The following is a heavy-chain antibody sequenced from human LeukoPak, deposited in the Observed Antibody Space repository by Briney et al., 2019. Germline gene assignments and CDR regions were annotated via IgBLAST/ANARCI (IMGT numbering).Heavy chain of an antibody. CDR2: MYTNGST. D-gene: IGHD3-9*01. Sequence: SETLSLTCTVSGGSISSYYWSWIRQPAGKGLEWIGRMYTNGSTNYNPSLRSRVTMSVDTSKNHFSLKMTSVTAADSAVYFCARGPGHDILTGYVWYGMDVWGQGTTVIVSS. CDR1: GGSISSYY. CDR3: ARGPGHDILTGYVWYGMDV. V-gene: IGHV4-4*07. J-gene: IGHJ6*02.